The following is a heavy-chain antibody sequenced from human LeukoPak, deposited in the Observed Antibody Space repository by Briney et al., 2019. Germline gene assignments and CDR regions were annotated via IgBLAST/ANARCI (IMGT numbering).Heavy chain of an antibody. Sequence: SVKVSCKASGGTFSSYAISWVRQAPGQGLEWMGGIIPIFGTANYAQKFQGRVTITTDESTSTAYMELSSLRSEDAAVYYCARVTSSWFDPWGQGTLVTVSS. D-gene: IGHD2-2*01. J-gene: IGHJ5*02. CDR1: GGTFSSYA. CDR2: IIPIFGTA. CDR3: ARVTSSWFDP. V-gene: IGHV1-69*05.